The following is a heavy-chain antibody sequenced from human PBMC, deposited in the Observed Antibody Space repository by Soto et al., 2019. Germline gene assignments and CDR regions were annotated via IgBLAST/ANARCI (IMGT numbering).Heavy chain of an antibody. CDR2: IYSGGSA. V-gene: IGHV3-53*01. Sequence: GGSLRLSCAASGFTVVSNYISLFRQSPGKWLEWVSVIYSGGSAYYADSVRGRFTISRDNSKNTLYLQMKSLRAEDTAVYYCARDPPATRHGMDVWGQGTTVTVS. CDR1: GFTVVSNY. CDR3: ARDPPATRHGMDV. J-gene: IGHJ6*02.